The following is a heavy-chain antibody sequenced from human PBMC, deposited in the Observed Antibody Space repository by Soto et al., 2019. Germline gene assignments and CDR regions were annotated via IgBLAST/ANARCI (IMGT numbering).Heavy chain of an antibody. CDR1: GFSFRSYW. V-gene: IGHV3-74*01. CDR3: AREYYGVLTGYYNDY. Sequence: EVQLVESGGGLVQSGGSLGLCCVASGFSFRSYWMHWVRQAPGKGLVWVARISSDGTTTTYADSANGRFTVSRDNAANTLYLQMSSLRAEDTAVYYCAREYYGVLTGYYNDYWGQGTLVTVSS. D-gene: IGHD3-9*01. CDR2: ISSDGTTT. J-gene: IGHJ4*02.